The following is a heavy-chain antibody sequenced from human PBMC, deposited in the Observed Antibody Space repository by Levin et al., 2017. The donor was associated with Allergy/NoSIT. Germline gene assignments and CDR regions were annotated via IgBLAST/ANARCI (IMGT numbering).Heavy chain of an antibody. CDR3: ARQLGNFWSGYNYFDY. CDR1: GFTFSSYE. CDR2: ISITGSTI. V-gene: IGHV3-48*03. Sequence: GGSLRLSCAASGFTFSSYEMNWVRRAPGKGLEWVSYISITGSTIYSADSVKGRFTISRDNAKNSLYLHMNSLRAEDTAVYYYARQLGNFWSGYNYFDYWGQGTLVTVSS. D-gene: IGHD3-3*01. J-gene: IGHJ4*02.